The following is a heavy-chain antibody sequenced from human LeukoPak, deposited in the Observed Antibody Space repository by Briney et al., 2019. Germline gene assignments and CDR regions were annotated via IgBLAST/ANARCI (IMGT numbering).Heavy chain of an antibody. V-gene: IGHV1-2*02. CDR2: VNPNSGDT. CDR1: GYTFTGYY. CDR3: ARIKWSAAND. D-gene: IGHD6-13*01. J-gene: IGHJ4*02. Sequence: VASVKASCKVSGYTFTGYYMHWVRQAPGQGLEWMGWVNPNSGDTNYDQKFQGRITMSRDTSISTAYMDLSRLRSDDTAVYYCARIKWSAANDWGQGTLVTVSS.